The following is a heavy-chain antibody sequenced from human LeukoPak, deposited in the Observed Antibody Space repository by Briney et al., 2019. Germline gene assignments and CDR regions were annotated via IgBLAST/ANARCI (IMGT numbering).Heavy chain of an antibody. CDR1: GGSISCSSYY. Sequence: KSSETLSLTCTVSGGSISCSSYYWGWIRQPPGKGLEWIGSIYYSGSTYYNPSLKSRVTISVDTSKNQFSLKLSSVTAADTAVYYCARDSSSWFRIDYWGQGTLVTVSS. J-gene: IGHJ4*02. V-gene: IGHV4-39*01. D-gene: IGHD6-13*01. CDR2: IYYSGST. CDR3: ARDSSSWFRIDY.